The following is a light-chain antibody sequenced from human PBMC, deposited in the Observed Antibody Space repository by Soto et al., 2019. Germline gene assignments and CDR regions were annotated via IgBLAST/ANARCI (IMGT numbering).Light chain of an antibody. CDR1: SSNIGAGYD. V-gene: IGLV1-40*01. CDR2: ANT. CDR3: QSYDSRLSGYV. J-gene: IGLJ1*01. Sequence: QSVLTQPPSVSGAPGQRVTISCTGSSSNIGAGYDVHWYQQLPGTAPKLLIYANTNRPSGVPDRFSGSKSGTSASLAITGLRAEDEADYYCQSYDSRLSGYVFGTGTKVTVL.